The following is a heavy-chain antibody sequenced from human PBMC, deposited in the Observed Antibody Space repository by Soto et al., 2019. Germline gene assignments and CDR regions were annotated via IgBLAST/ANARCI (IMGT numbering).Heavy chain of an antibody. Sequence: QVQLVQSGAEVKKPGSSVKVSCKASGGTFSSYAISWVRQAPGQGLEWMGGIIPIFGTANYAQKFQGRVTLAADEPPSTASMELSSLRSEDTAVYYCAGDHAAGMVRGVRSHQWGQGTLVTVSS. V-gene: IGHV1-69*12. CDR1: GGTFSSYA. J-gene: IGHJ1*01. CDR2: IIPIFGTA. D-gene: IGHD3-10*01. CDR3: AGDHAAGMVRGVRSHQ.